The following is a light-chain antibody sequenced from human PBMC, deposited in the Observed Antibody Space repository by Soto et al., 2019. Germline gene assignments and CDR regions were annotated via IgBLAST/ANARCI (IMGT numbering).Light chain of an antibody. CDR3: ATWDGSLSAVV. CDR1: SSNIEKNF. V-gene: IGLV1-51*01. Sequence: QSVLTQPPSVSAAPGQKVTISCSGSSSNIEKNFVSWYRQLPGAAPKLLIYYDYKRPSGIPDRFSGSKSGTSATLGIAGLQTGDEADYDCATWDGSLSAVVFGGGTKVTVL. J-gene: IGLJ2*01. CDR2: YDY.